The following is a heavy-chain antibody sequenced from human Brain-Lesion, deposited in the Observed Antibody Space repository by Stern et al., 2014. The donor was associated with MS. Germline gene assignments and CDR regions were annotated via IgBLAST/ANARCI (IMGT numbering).Heavy chain of an antibody. Sequence: QVQLQESGPGLVKPSETLSLTCTVAGGSVSSTSYAWAWIRPPPGKGLEWIGTIYYSGNTYYSPSLKSRLTISLATSNNPSSLQLRFVTAADTAVYYCAGEEDIRYCSGGSCTGNWFDPWGQGTLVTVSS. CDR2: IYYSGNT. J-gene: IGHJ5*02. V-gene: IGHV4-39*01. D-gene: IGHD2-15*01. CDR1: GGSVSSTSYA. CDR3: AGEEDIRYCSGGSCTGNWFDP.